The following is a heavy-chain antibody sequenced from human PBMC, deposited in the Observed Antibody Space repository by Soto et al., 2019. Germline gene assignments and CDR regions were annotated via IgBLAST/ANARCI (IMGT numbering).Heavy chain of an antibody. V-gene: IGHV3-23*01. CDR2: FSGSGGST. CDR1: GFTFSTYA. D-gene: IGHD3-3*01. Sequence: GASLRLSCAASGFTFSTYAMSWVRQPPGTGLEWVSSFSGSGGSTYYADSVKGRFTISRDNSKNTLYLRMDSLRAEDTAVSYCANDGSYYDFDYWGQGTLVSVAS. CDR3: ANDGSYYDFDY. J-gene: IGHJ4*02.